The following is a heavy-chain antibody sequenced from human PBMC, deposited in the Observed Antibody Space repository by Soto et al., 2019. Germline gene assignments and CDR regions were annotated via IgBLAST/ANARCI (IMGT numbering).Heavy chain of an antibody. CDR2: IYYSGST. CDR3: ARADGDNSVYLFLHSYYYGMDV. V-gene: IGHV4-59*08. D-gene: IGHD4-17*01. Sequence: QVQLQESGPGLVKPSETLSLTCTVSGGSISSYYWSWIRQPPGKGLEWIGYIYYSGSTNYNPSLNSRVTISVDTSKSQFSLKLSSVTAADTAVYYCARADGDNSVYLFLHSYYYGMDVWGQGTTVTVSS. J-gene: IGHJ6*02. CDR1: GGSISSYY.